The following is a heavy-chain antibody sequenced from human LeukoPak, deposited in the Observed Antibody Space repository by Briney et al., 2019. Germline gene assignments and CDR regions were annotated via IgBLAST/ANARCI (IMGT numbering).Heavy chain of an antibody. CDR2: FSWDGGST. D-gene: IGHD5-24*01. CDR3: AKDLRDGYNYGFDP. Sequence: GSLRLSCAAPGFTFDDFYMHWVRPAPGKGLEWVFLFSWDGGSTYYADSVKGRFTISRDNSKNSLYLQMNSLRTEDTALYYCAKDLRDGYNYGFDPWGQGTLVTV. V-gene: IGHV3-43*01. J-gene: IGHJ5*02. CDR1: GFTFDDFY.